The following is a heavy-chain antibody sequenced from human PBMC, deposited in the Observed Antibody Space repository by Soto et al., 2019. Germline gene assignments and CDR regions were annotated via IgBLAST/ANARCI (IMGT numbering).Heavy chain of an antibody. CDR1: GGSIDSNRYY. D-gene: IGHD6-13*01. Sequence: SETLSLTCTVSGGSIDSNRYYWAWIRQPPGKGLEWIGSIYYSGSTYYNPSLKSRVTISVDTSKNQFSLKLSSVTAADTAVYYCARSPGIAASEFDYWGQGTLVTVS. J-gene: IGHJ4*02. CDR2: IYYSGST. CDR3: ARSPGIAASEFDY. V-gene: IGHV4-39*01.